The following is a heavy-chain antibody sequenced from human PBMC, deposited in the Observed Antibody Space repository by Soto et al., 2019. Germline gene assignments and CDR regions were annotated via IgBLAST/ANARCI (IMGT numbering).Heavy chain of an antibody. J-gene: IGHJ4*01. V-gene: IGHV3-11*01. CDR2: ISSSDNII. D-gene: IGHD3-22*01. Sequence: GGSLRLSCAASGFTFSDYYMSWIRQAPGKGLEWVAYISSSDNIIYYADSVKGRFTISRDNAKNSLYLQMNSLRAEDTAVYYCARDLGYYDSSGYFDYWGHGTLVTVSS. CDR3: ARDLGYYDSSGYFDY. CDR1: GFTFSDYY.